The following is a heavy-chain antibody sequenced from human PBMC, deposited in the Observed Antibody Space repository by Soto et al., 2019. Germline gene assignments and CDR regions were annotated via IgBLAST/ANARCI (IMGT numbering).Heavy chain of an antibody. J-gene: IGHJ4*02. CDR2: IYYSGST. V-gene: IGHV4-39*01. Sequence: SETLSLTCTVSGVSVGTDSYYWGWLRQPPEKGLEWIGTIYYSGSTYYNPSLKSRVTISVDTSKNQFSLRLSSVTAADTAVYYCARHLNWDFDYWGQGTLVTVSS. D-gene: IGHD7-27*01. CDR1: GVSVGTDSYY. CDR3: ARHLNWDFDY.